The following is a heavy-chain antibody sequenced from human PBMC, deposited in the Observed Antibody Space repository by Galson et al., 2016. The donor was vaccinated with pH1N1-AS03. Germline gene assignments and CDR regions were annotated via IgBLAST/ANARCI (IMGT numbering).Heavy chain of an antibody. Sequence: LTCTVSGGCISSHYWSWIRQPPGKGLEWIGYIHYSGSTNYSPYLKSRVTISVDTSKNQFSLKLTSVTAADTALYYCARGMSSAGDYFDYWGQGTLVTVSS. J-gene: IGHJ4*02. D-gene: IGHD6-13*01. CDR2: IHYSGST. CDR1: GGCISSHY. CDR3: ARGMSSAGDYFDY. V-gene: IGHV4-59*11.